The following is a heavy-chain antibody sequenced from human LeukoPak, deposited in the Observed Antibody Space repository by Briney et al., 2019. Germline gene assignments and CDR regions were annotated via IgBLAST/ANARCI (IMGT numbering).Heavy chain of an antibody. CDR1: GGTFNSYA. Sequence: SVKVSCKASGGTFNSYAISWVRQAPGQGLEWMGGIIPMSDTANYPQKFTGRLTSNADIPTSTVYMELSSLRSEDTAVYYCAREDDTGRYMGDDAFDIWGQGTMVTVSS. CDR2: IIPMSDTA. CDR3: AREDDTGRYMGDDAFDI. J-gene: IGHJ3*02. D-gene: IGHD1-26*01. V-gene: IGHV1-69*06.